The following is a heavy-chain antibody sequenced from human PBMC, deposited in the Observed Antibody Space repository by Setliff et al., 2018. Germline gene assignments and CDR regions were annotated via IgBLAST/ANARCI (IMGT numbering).Heavy chain of an antibody. D-gene: IGHD2-2*01. CDR1: GYTLSNSI. V-gene: IGHV1-18*01. CDR2: ISPYTGNT. Sequence: ASVKVSCKASGYTLSNSILSWVRQAPGQGLEWVGWISPYTGNTYSAQRFQGRVTLTTDTSTSTAYMEVRSLTSDDTAVYYCARLVRYCTRISCQRTPGAEYWGQGTLVTVSS. J-gene: IGHJ4*02. CDR3: ARLVRYCTRISCQRTPGAEY.